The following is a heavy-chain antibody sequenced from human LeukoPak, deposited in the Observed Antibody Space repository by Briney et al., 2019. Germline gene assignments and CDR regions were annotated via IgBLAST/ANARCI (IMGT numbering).Heavy chain of an antibody. CDR2: INPSSGST. V-gene: IGHV1-46*01. CDR3: ARGTYLRSFDH. CDR1: GYTFIHHF. Sequence: ASVKISRKASGYTFIHHFIHWLRQAPGQGPEWMGVINPSSGSTTYARDFQGNVTMTGDTSTNTVYMELRSLRSADTAIFYCARGTYLRSFDHWGQGTPVTVSS. J-gene: IGHJ4*02. D-gene: IGHD1/OR15-1a*01.